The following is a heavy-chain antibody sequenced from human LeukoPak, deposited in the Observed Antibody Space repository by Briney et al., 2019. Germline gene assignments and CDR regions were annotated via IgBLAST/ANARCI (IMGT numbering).Heavy chain of an antibody. D-gene: IGHD3-10*01. CDR3: AGGDGSGSYSPFDH. Sequence: GGSLRLSCAASGFTFSSYAMNWVRQAPGKGLEWVAVISYAANNKFYADSVKGRFTISRDNSKNTLYLQMNSLRAEDTAVYYCAGGDGSGSYSPFDHWGQGTLVTVSS. CDR2: ISYAANNK. CDR1: GFTFSSYA. J-gene: IGHJ4*02. V-gene: IGHV3-30-3*01.